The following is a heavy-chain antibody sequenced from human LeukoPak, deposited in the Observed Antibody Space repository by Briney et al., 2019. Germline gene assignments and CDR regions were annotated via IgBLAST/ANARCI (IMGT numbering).Heavy chain of an antibody. D-gene: IGHD6-13*01. CDR2: IYTSGST. CDR1: GGSISSYY. V-gene: IGHV4-4*07. J-gene: IGHJ4*02. CDR3: ARADSSSWYGSFDY. Sequence: PSETLSLTCTVSGGSISSYYWSWIRQPAGKGLEWIGRIYTSGSTNYNPSLKSRVTMSVDTSKNQFSLKLSSVTAADTAVYYCARADSSSWYGSFDYWGQGTLVTVSS.